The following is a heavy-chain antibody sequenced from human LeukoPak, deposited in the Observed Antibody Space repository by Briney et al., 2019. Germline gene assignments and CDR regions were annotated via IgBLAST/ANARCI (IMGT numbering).Heavy chain of an antibody. CDR3: ARADRRRPPYTSSWYSENIFDY. CDR1: GYTLTELS. D-gene: IGHD6-13*01. Sequence: ASVKVSCKVSGYTLTELSMHWVRQAPGKGLEWMGWISAHNGNTSYAQKFQGRVTMTRDTSTSTVYMELSSLRSEDTAVYYCARADRRRPPYTSSWYSENIFDYWGQGTLVTVSS. J-gene: IGHJ4*02. CDR2: ISAHNGNT. V-gene: IGHV1-24*01.